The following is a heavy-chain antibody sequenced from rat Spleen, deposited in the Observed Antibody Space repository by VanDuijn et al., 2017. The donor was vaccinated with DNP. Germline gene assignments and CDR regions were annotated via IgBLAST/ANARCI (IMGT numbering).Heavy chain of an antibody. CDR1: GFSLTSYG. J-gene: IGHJ2*01. D-gene: IGHD2-2*01. CDR3: ARWDRD. Sequence: QVQLKESGPGLVQPSRTLSLTCTVSGFSLTSYGVSWVRQPPGKGLEWIAAMSSGGGTYYNSALKSRLSISRDTSKSQVFLKMNSLQTEDTAMYFCARWDRDWGQGVMVTVSS. V-gene: IGHV2S8*01. CDR2: MSSGGGT.